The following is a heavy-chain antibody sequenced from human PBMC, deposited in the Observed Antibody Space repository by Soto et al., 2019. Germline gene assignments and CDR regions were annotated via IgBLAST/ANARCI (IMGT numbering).Heavy chain of an antibody. Sequence: GGSLRLSCAASGFTFSSYWMSWVRQAPGKGLEWVANIKQDGSEKYYVDSVKGRFTISRDNAKNSLYLQMNSLRAEDTAVYYCVNGGSSSSFMGFDYWGQGTLVTVSS. CDR1: GFTFSSYW. D-gene: IGHD6-13*01. CDR2: IKQDGSEK. CDR3: VNGGSSSSFMGFDY. V-gene: IGHV3-7*01. J-gene: IGHJ4*02.